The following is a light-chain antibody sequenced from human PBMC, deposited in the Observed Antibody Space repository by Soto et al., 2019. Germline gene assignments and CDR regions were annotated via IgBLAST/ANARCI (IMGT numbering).Light chain of an antibody. CDR2: LNSDGSH. CDR3: QTWDTGIRV. CDR1: SGHRTYA. Sequence: QPVLTQSPSASASLGASVKLTCTLNSGHRTYAIAWHQQQPEKGPRYLMKLNSDGSHSKGDGIPDRFSGSSFGAERYLTISSLQSEDEADYYCQTWDTGIRVFGGGTKLTVL. J-gene: IGLJ3*02. V-gene: IGLV4-69*01.